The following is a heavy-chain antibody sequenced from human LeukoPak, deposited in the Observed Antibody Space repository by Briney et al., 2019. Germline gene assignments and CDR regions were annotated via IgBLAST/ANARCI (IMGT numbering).Heavy chain of an antibody. CDR3: ARDRAGTKAWVEFDP. CDR2: ICADGAT. D-gene: IGHD3-10*01. CDR1: GYTFRQNY. J-gene: IGHJ5*02. Sequence: GGSQRLLCAVSGYTFRQNYMSGARQAPGRGREWVPLICADGATHHADSVKGRFTISRDNSKHTVYLEMNSLRTEDTAVYYCARDRAGTKAWVEFDPWGQGTLVTVSS. V-gene: IGHV3-66*02.